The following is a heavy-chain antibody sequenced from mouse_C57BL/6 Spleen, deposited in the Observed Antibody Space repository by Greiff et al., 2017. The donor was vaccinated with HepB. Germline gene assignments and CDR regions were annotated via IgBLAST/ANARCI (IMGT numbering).Heavy chain of an antibody. CDR3: ARSFDGYYLLYYAMDY. D-gene: IGHD2-3*01. Sequence: EVQLQQSGPELVKPGASVKISCKASGYTFTDYYMNWVKQSHGKSLEWIGDINPNNGGTSYNQKFKGKATLTVDKSSSTAYMELRSLTSEDSAVYYCARSFDGYYLLYYAMDYWGQGTSVTVSS. CDR1: GYTFTDYY. CDR2: INPNNGGT. V-gene: IGHV1-26*01. J-gene: IGHJ4*01.